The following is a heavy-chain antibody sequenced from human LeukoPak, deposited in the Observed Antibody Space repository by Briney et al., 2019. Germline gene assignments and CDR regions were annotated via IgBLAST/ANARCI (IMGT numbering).Heavy chain of an antibody. Sequence: SETLSLTCAVYGGSFSGYYWSWIRQPPGKGLEWIGEINHSGSTNYNPSLKSRVTISVDTSKNQFSLKLSSVTAADTAVYYCASGYSSSSFDYWGPGTLVTVSS. CDR3: ASGYSSSSFDY. V-gene: IGHV4-34*01. J-gene: IGHJ4*02. D-gene: IGHD6-6*01. CDR2: INHSGST. CDR1: GGSFSGYY.